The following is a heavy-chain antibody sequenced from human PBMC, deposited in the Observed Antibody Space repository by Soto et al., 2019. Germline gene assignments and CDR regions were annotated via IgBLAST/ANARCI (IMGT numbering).Heavy chain of an antibody. D-gene: IGHD2-15*01. V-gene: IGHV3-23*01. J-gene: IGHJ5*02. CDR1: GFTFSSYA. CDR2: ISGSGGST. Sequence: GGSLRLSCAASGFTFSSYAMSWVRQAPGKGLEWVSAISGSGGSTYYADSVKGRFTISRDNSKNTLYLQMNSLRAEDTAVYYCAKGVVVAATPPRWFDPWGQGXLVTVYS. CDR3: AKGVVVAATPPRWFDP.